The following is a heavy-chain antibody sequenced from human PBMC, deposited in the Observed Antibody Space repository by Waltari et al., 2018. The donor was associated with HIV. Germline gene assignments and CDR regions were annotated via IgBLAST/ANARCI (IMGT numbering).Heavy chain of an antibody. D-gene: IGHD3-3*01. Sequence: QITLKESGPTLVKPTQTLTLTCTFSGFSLSTSGVGVGWIRQPPGKALEWLALIYWNDDKRYSPSLKSRLTITKDTSKNQVVLTMTNMDPVDTATYYCARARRYDFWSGPSSPFLDVWGQGTTVTVSS. V-gene: IGHV2-5*01. CDR3: ARARRYDFWSGPSSPFLDV. CDR2: IYWNDDK. J-gene: IGHJ6*02. CDR1: GFSLSTSGVG.